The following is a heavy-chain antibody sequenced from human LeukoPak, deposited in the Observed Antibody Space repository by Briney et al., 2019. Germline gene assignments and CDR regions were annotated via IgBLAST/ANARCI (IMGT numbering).Heavy chain of an antibody. V-gene: IGHV4-59*01. Sequence: KPSETLSLTCTVSGVSISSYYWSWIRQPPGKGLEWIGYIYYSGSTNYNPSLKSRVTISVDTSKNQFSLKLSSVTAADTAVYYCATRRIAVAAPFDFWGQGTLVTVSS. CDR1: GVSISSYY. D-gene: IGHD6-19*01. CDR3: ATRRIAVAAPFDF. J-gene: IGHJ4*02. CDR2: IYYSGST.